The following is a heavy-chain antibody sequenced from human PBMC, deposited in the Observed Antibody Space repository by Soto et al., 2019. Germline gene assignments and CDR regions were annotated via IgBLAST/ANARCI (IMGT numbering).Heavy chain of an antibody. CDR2: IWYDGSNK. V-gene: IGHV3-33*08. CDR1: GFTFSSYA. D-gene: IGHD3-10*01. J-gene: IGHJ4*02. Sequence: GGSLRLSCAASGFTFSSYAMHWVRQAPGKGLEWVAVIWYDGSNKYYADSVKGRFTISRDNSKNTLYLQMNSLRAEDTAVYYCARDPASSGKPLYYFDYWGQGTLVTVSS. CDR3: ARDPASSGKPLYYFDY.